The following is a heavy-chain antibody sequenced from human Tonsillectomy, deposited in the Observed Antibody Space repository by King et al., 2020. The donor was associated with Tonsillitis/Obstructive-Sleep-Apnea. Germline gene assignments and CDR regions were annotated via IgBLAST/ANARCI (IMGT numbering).Heavy chain of an antibody. CDR3: ARRLGYCSSTSCYTWFDP. CDR1: GYSFTSYW. D-gene: IGHD2-2*02. J-gene: IGHJ5*02. V-gene: IGHV5-51*03. CDR2: IYPGDSDT. Sequence: VQLVQSGAEVKKPGESLKISCKGSGYSFTSYWIGWVRQMPGKGLEWMGIIYPGDSDTRYSPSFQGQVTISADKSISTAYLQWSSLKASATAMYYCARRLGYCSSTSCYTWFDPWGQGTLVTVSS.